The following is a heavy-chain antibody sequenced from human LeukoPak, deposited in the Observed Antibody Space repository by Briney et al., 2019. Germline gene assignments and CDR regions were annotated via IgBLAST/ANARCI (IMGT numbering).Heavy chain of an antibody. Sequence: GGSLRLSCAASGFTFNNFGMHWVRQAPGKGLEWVSFIGYEGVHKYYADSVKGRFTISKDNSKATLYLQMNSLRPEDTAVYYCAKDLHGGYSSDYWGQGTLVAVFS. D-gene: IGHD4-23*01. CDR2: IGYEGVHK. CDR3: AKDLHGGYSSDY. J-gene: IGHJ4*02. CDR1: GFTFNNFG. V-gene: IGHV3-30*02.